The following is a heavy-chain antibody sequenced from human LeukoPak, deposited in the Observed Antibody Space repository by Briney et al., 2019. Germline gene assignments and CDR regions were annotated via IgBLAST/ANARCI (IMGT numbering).Heavy chain of an antibody. CDR3: ARATPPYNWNVNWFDP. Sequence: SETLSLTCTVSGGSISSYYWSWIRQPPGKGLEWIGYIYYSGSTYYNPSLKSRVTISVDTSKNQFSLKLSSVTAADTAVYYCARATPPYNWNVNWFDPWGQGTLVTVSS. CDR2: IYYSGST. V-gene: IGHV4-59*04. D-gene: IGHD1-1*01. J-gene: IGHJ5*02. CDR1: GGSISSYY.